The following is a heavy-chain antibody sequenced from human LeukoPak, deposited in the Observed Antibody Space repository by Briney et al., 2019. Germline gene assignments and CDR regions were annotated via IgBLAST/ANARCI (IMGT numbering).Heavy chain of an antibody. Sequence: PGGSLRLSCAASGFTFSSYWMSWVRQAPGKGLEWVANIKQDGSEKYYVDSVKGRFTISRDNAKNSLYLQMNSLRAEDTAVYYCARPGTTSIHDAFGIWGQGTMVTVSS. CDR2: IKQDGSEK. CDR1: GFTFSSYW. D-gene: IGHD1-14*01. V-gene: IGHV3-7*01. J-gene: IGHJ3*02. CDR3: ARPGTTSIHDAFGI.